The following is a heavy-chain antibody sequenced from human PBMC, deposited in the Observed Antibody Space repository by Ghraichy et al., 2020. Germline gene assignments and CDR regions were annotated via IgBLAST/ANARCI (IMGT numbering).Heavy chain of an antibody. J-gene: IGHJ4*02. CDR1: GGSISSSSYY. D-gene: IGHD6-19*01. V-gene: IGHV4-39*01. Sequence: SETLSLTCTVSGGSISSSSYYWGWIRQPPGKGLEWIGSIYYSGSTYYNPSLKSRVTISVDTSKNQFSLKLSSVTAADTAVYYCARRAGGSGWSRPFDYWGQGTLVTVSS. CDR3: ARRAGGSGWSRPFDY. CDR2: IYYSGST.